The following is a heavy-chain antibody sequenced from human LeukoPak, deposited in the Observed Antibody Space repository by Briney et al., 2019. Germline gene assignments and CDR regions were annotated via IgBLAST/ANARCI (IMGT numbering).Heavy chain of an antibody. V-gene: IGHV3-15*01. CDR2: IRSKTDGGTT. J-gene: IGHJ4*02. CDR3: TTDGLVRGGTFDY. Sequence: GGSLRLSCAASGFIFSDYYMSWVRQAPGKGLEWVGRIRSKTDGGTTDYAAPVKGRFTISRDDYTLYLQMNSLKTEDTAVYYCTTDGLVRGGTFDYWGQGTLVTVSS. CDR1: GFIFSDYY. D-gene: IGHD3-10*01.